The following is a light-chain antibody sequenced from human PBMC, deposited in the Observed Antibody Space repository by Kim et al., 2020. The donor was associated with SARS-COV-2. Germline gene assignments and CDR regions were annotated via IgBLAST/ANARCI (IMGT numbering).Light chain of an antibody. J-gene: IGLJ7*01. CDR3: QSYDNSLSGEV. CDR2: GNT. CDR1: SSNIGAGYD. Sequence: QRVIISCTGRSSNIGAGYDVHWYQRLPGTAPKLVIYGNTNRPSGVPDRFSSSKSGTSASLAITGLQAEDEADYYCQSYDNSLSGEVFGGGTQLTVL. V-gene: IGLV1-40*01.